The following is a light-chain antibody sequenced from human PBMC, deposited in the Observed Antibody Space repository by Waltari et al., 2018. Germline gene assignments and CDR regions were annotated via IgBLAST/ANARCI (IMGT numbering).Light chain of an antibody. CDR1: QSVSSSY. V-gene: IGKV3-20*01. Sequence: ELVLTQSPGTLSLSPGERATLSCRASQSVSSSYLAWYQQKPGQAPRLLIYGASSRATGIPDRFSGSGSGTDFTLTISRLEPEDFAVYYCQQYGSSPAGAFGPGTKVDIK. J-gene: IGKJ3*01. CDR2: GAS. CDR3: QQYGSSPAGA.